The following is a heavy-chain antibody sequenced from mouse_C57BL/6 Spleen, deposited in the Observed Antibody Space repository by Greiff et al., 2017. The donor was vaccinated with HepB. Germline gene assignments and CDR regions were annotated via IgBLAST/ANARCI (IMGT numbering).Heavy chain of an antibody. D-gene: IGHD6-1*01. CDR2: IWSGGST. V-gene: IGHV2-2*01. J-gene: IGHJ4*01. CDR3: ARNKPLPYYAMDY. Sequence: VKVVESGPGLVQPSQSLSITCTVSGFSLTSYGVHWVRQSPGKGLEWLGVIWSGGSTDYNAAFISRLSISKDNSKSQVFFKMNSLQADDTAIYYCARNKPLPYYAMDYWGQGTSVTVSS. CDR1: GFSLTSYG.